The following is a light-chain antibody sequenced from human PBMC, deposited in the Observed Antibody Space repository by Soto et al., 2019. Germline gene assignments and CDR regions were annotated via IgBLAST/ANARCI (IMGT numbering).Light chain of an antibody. CDR1: SSNIGNNA. V-gene: IGLV1-36*01. CDR3: AAWDDSLNGPV. J-gene: IGLJ3*02. CDR2: YGD. Sequence: QSVLTQPPSVSAAPRQRVTISCSGSSSNIGNNAVNWYQQLPGKAPKLLIYYGDLLPSGVSDRFSGSKSGTSASLAISGLQSEDEADYSCAAWDDSLNGPVFGGGTKLTVL.